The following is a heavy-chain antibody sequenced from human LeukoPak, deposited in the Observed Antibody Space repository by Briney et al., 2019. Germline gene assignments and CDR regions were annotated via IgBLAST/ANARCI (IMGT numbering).Heavy chain of an antibody. Sequence: SETLSLTCTVSGGSISSSSYYWGWIRQPPGKGLEWIGSIYYSGSTYYNPPLKSRVTISVDTSKNQFSLKLSSVTAADTAVYYCARITTVTDLDYWGQGTLVTVSS. CDR2: IYYSGST. CDR3: ARITTVTDLDY. D-gene: IGHD4-17*01. J-gene: IGHJ4*02. CDR1: GGSISSSSYY. V-gene: IGHV4-39*01.